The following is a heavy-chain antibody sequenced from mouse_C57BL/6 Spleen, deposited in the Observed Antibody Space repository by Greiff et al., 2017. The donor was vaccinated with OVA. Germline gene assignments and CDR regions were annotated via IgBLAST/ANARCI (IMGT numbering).Heavy chain of an antibody. J-gene: IGHJ2*01. CDR2: ISDGGSYT. V-gene: IGHV5-4*01. Sequence: EVKVVESGGGLVKPGGSLKLSCAASGFTFSSYAMSWVRQTPEKRLEWVATISDGGSYTYYPDNVKGRFTISRDNAKNNLYLQMSHLKSEDTAMYYCARDGEYDGYYSDYWGQGTTLTVSS. CDR1: GFTFSSYA. CDR3: ARDGEYDGYYSDY. D-gene: IGHD1-2*01.